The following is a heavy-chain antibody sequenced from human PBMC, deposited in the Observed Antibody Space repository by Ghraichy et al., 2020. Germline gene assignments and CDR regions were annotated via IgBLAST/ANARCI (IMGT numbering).Heavy chain of an antibody. CDR1: GFTFSSYW. D-gene: IGHD3-10*01. CDR2: IKQDGSEK. CDR3: ARSFYPKGVRQSRGFQH. V-gene: IGHV3-7*01. Sequence: GGSLRLSCAASGFTFSSYWMSWVRQAPGKGLEWVANIKQDGSEKYYVDSVKGRFTISRDNAKNSLYLQMNSLRAEDTAVYYCARSFYPKGVRQSRGFQHWGQGTLVTVSS. J-gene: IGHJ1*01.